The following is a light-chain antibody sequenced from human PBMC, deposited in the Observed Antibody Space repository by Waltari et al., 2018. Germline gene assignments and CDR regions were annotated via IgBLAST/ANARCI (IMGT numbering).Light chain of an antibody. J-gene: IGLJ2*01. V-gene: IGLV3-21*01. CDR2: YDS. CDR1: KIDGKS. CDR3: QVWETTSGHPTAV. Sequence: SYVMSQPPSVSVAPGETARITCAGDKIDGKSVHWYKQKPGQAPVGVRYYDSDRPSGIPERFAGSNSGDTATLTITRVEAGDEADYSCQVWETTSGHPTAVFGGGTKLTVL.